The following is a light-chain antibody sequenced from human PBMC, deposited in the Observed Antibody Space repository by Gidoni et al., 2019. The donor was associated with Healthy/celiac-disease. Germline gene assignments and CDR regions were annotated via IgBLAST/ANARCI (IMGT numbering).Light chain of an antibody. Sequence: QSVFTQPPSVSGAPGQRVTISCTGSSSNIGAGNDVHWYQQFPGTAPKVLIYGNSNRPSGVPDRFSGSKSGTSASLAITGLQAEDEADYYCQSYDSSLSGSVFGGGTKLTVL. J-gene: IGLJ3*02. V-gene: IGLV1-40*01. CDR3: QSYDSSLSGSV. CDR1: SSNIGAGND. CDR2: GNS.